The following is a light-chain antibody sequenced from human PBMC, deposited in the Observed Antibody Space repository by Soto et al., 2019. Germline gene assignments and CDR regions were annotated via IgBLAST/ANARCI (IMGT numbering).Light chain of an antibody. Sequence: QSALTQPPSASGSPGQSVTISCTGTSSDVGGYKYVSWYQQHPGKAPKLMIYEVTKRPSGVPDRFSGSKSGNTASLTVSGLQAEDEADYYCSSYAGSNNVLFGGGTKLTVL. CDR3: SSYAGSNNVL. CDR1: SSDVGGYKY. J-gene: IGLJ2*01. CDR2: EVT. V-gene: IGLV2-8*01.